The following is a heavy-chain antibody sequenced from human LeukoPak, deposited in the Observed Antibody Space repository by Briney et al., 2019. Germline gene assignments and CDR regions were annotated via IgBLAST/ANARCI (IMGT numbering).Heavy chain of an antibody. V-gene: IGHV4-34*01. J-gene: IGHJ4*02. D-gene: IGHD3-3*01. CDR1: GGSFSGYY. CDR2: INHSGST. Sequence: SETLSLTCAVYGGSFSGYYWSWIRQPPGQGLEWNGEINHSGSTNYNPSLKSRVTISVDTSKNQFSLKLSSVTAADTAVYYCARGRGVLRFLEWLGFFAYWGQGTLVTVSS. CDR3: ARGRGVLRFLEWLGFFAY.